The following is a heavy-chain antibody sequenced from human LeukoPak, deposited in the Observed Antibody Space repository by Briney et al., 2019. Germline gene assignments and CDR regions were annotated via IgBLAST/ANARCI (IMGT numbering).Heavy chain of an antibody. Sequence: SETLSLTCAVSGGSINSTTWWSWVRQPPGKGLEWIGEIYHTGGTNYNPSLKSRVTISVDKSKNQFSLKLTSVTAADTAVYYCARTYCTTTSCYQWLNYWGQGILVTISS. CDR3: ARTYCTTTSCYQWLNY. CDR2: IYHTGGT. J-gene: IGHJ4*02. CDR1: GGSINSTTW. V-gene: IGHV4-4*02. D-gene: IGHD2-2*01.